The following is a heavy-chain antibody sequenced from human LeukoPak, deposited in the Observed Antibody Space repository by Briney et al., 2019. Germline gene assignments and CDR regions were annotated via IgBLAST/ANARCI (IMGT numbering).Heavy chain of an antibody. CDR2: IKQDGSEK. J-gene: IGHJ4*02. V-gene: IGHV3-7*01. Sequence: GGSLRLSCAASGFTFSSYWMSWVRQAPGKGLEWVANIKQDGSEKYYADSVKGRFTISRDNSKNTLYLQMNSLRAEDTAVYYCARDRYCGGDCYSGQDYWGQGTLVTVSS. D-gene: IGHD2-21*02. CDR1: GFTFSSYW. CDR3: ARDRYCGGDCYSGQDY.